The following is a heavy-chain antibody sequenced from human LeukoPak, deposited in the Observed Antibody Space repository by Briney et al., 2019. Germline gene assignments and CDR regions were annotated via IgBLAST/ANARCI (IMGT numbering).Heavy chain of an antibody. D-gene: IGHD5-18*01. CDR3: AKDQGGGNRYGANYYYGLDV. CDR2: ISYDGSNK. V-gene: IGHV3-30*18. CDR1: GFTFSSSW. J-gene: IGHJ6*02. Sequence: GGSLRLSCAASGFTFSSSWMHWVRQAPGKGLEWVAVISYDGSNKNYADSVKGRLTISRDNSKNTLYLQMNSLRTEDTAVYYCAKDQGGGNRYGANYYYGLDVWGQGTMVTVSS.